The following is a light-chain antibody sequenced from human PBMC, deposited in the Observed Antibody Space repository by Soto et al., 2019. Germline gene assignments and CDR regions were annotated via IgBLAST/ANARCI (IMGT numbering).Light chain of an antibody. CDR1: QGISSY. V-gene: IGKV1-9*01. CDR3: QQLSNYPIT. J-gene: IGKJ5*01. Sequence: DIELTQSPSFLSASVGDRVTVPCRASQGISSYLVWYQQKTGKPPKLLIHATSTLQSGVPSRFSGSGSGTEFTLTISRLQPEDFETYYCQQLSNYPITFGQGTRLEIK. CDR2: ATS.